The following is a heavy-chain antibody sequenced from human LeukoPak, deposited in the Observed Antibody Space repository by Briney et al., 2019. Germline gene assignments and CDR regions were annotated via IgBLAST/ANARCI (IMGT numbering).Heavy chain of an antibody. V-gene: IGHV1-69*13. D-gene: IGHD6-13*01. CDR3: ARAQVGGDSSSWYYFDY. Sequence: SVKVSCKASGGTFSSYAISWVRQAPGQGLEWVGGIIPIFGTANYAQKFQGRVTITADESTSTAYMELSSLRSEDTAVYYCARAQVGGDSSSWYYFDYWGQGTLVTVSS. J-gene: IGHJ4*02. CDR1: GGTFSSYA. CDR2: IIPIFGTA.